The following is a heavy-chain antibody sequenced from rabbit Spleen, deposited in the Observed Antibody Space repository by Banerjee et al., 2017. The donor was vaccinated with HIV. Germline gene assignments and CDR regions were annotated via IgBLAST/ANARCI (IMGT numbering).Heavy chain of an antibody. D-gene: IGHD1-1*01. CDR2: IYNGDGST. Sequence: QEQLEESGGGLVQPEGSLTLTCTASGFSFSSTYYMCWVRQAPGKGLEWIACIYNGDGSTYYASWVNGRFTISRSTSLNTVTLQMTSLTVADTATYFCARDTGSGHYIDAYFDLWGPGTLVTVS. CDR1: GFSFSSTYY. J-gene: IGHJ4*01. V-gene: IGHV1S47*01. CDR3: ARDTGSGHYIDAYFDL.